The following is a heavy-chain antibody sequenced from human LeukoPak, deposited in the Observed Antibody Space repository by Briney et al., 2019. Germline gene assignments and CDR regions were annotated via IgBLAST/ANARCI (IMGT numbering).Heavy chain of an antibody. CDR1: GGSFSGYY. CDR3: AGQPWGYHSWFDP. CDR2: IYYPGST. Sequence: PSETLSLTCAVYGGSFSGYYWTWIRQPPGKGLEWIGGIYYPGSTYCKPSLKSRLTISIDTSNNQFFLKLTSVTAGDTAVYYCAGQPWGYHSWFDPWGQGSLVTVSS. D-gene: IGHD5-12*01. J-gene: IGHJ5*02. V-gene: IGHV4-34*01.